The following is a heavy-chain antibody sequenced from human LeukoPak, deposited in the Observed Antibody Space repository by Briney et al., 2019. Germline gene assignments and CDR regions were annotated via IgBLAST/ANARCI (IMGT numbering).Heavy chain of an antibody. V-gene: IGHV1-18*04. Sequence: ASVKVSCKAYGYTFTRYGLSWVRQAPGQGLEWMGWISADNGNTNCAQKLQGRLTMTTDTSTSTAYMQLRSLRSDDTAIYYCARDNGIAVAADYWGQGTLVTVSS. CDR2: ISADNGNT. CDR3: ARDNGIAVAADY. D-gene: IGHD6-19*01. J-gene: IGHJ4*02. CDR1: GYTFTRYG.